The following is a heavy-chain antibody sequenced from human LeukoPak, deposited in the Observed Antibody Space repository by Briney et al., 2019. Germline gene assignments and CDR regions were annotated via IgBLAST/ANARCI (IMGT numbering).Heavy chain of an antibody. V-gene: IGHV4-59*01. J-gene: IGHJ4*02. D-gene: IGHD4-17*01. CDR3: ARANGDYGSYYFDY. Sequence: SQTLSLTCTVSGGSISSYYWSWIRQPPGKGLEWVGYIYYSGSTNYNPSLKSRVTISVDTSKNQFSLNLSSVTAADTAVYYCARANGDYGSYYFDYWGQGTLVTVSS. CDR1: GGSISSYY. CDR2: IYYSGST.